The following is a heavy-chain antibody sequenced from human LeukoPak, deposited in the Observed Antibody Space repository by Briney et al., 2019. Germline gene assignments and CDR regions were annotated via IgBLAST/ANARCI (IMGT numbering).Heavy chain of an antibody. Sequence: SETLSLTCTVSGGSISSSSYYWSWIRQPAGKGLEWIGRIYTSGSTNYNPSLKSRVTISVDTSKNQFSLKLSSVTAADTAVYYCARRDFRGWDAFDIWGQGTMVTVSS. J-gene: IGHJ3*02. D-gene: IGHD6-19*01. CDR1: GGSISSSSYY. CDR2: IYTSGST. V-gene: IGHV4-61*02. CDR3: ARRDFRGWDAFDI.